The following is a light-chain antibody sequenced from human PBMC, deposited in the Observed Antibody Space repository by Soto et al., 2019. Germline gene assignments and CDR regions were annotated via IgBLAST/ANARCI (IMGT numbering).Light chain of an antibody. CDR2: DAS. CDR1: QTVSNF. Sequence: EVMLSLSLGTLSLSPGERATLSCRASQTVSNFLAWYLQRPGQAPRLLIFDASKRAAGVPARFSGSGSGTDFALTISILEPEDFAVYYCQQRSSWPITFGQGTRLEIK. V-gene: IGKV3-11*01. CDR3: QQRSSWPIT. J-gene: IGKJ5*01.